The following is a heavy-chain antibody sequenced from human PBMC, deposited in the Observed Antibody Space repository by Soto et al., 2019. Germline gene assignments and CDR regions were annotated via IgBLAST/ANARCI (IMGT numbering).Heavy chain of an antibody. J-gene: IGHJ5*02. CDR3: ARGPYSSSGGGWFDP. V-gene: IGHV4-59*01. Sequence: QLQLQESGPGLVKPSETLSLTCTVSGGSISSYYWSWIRQPPGKGLEWIGYIYYSGSTNYNPSLKRRGTISVDTSKNPFPLKLSSVTAADWAVYCCARGPYSSSGGGWFDPWGQGILVTVSS. CDR2: IYYSGST. D-gene: IGHD6-13*01. CDR1: GGSISSYY.